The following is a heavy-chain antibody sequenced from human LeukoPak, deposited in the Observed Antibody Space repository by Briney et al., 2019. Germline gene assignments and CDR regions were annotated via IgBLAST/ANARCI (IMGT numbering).Heavy chain of an antibody. D-gene: IGHD3-10*01. V-gene: IGHV4-59*08. J-gene: IGHJ5*02. CDR2: IYYSGST. CDR1: GGSISSYY. CDR3: ARGYGSGSYNWYDP. Sequence: SETLSLTCTVSGGSISSYYWSWIRQPPGKGLEWTGYIYYSGSTNYNPSLKSRVTISVDTSKNQFSLKLSSVSAADTAVYYCARGYGSGSYNWYDPWGQGTLVTVSS.